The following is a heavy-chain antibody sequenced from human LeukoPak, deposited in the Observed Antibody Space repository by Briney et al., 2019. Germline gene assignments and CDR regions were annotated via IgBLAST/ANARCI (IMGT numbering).Heavy chain of an antibody. J-gene: IGHJ6*03. D-gene: IGHD6-6*01. CDR2: INPNSGGT. CDR3: ARDQYSSSYYYYYYYMDV. V-gene: IGHV1-2*02. CDR1: GYTFTDYY. Sequence: ASVKVSCKASGYTFTDYYIHWVRQAPGQGLEWMGWINPNSGGTNYAQKFQGRVTMTRDTSISTAYMELSRLRSDDTAVYYCARDQYSSSYYYYYYYMDVWGKGTTVTVSS.